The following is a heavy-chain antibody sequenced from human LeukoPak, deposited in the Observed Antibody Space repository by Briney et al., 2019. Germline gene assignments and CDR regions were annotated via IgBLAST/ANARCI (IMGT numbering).Heavy chain of an antibody. J-gene: IGHJ4*02. V-gene: IGHV4-34*01. CDR3: ARGRIQLWFVTYFDY. D-gene: IGHD5-18*01. CDR1: GGSFSGYY. Sequence: PSETLSLTCAVYGGSFSGYYWSWIRQPPGKGLEWIGEINHSGSTNYNPSLKSRVTISVDTSKNQFSLKLSSVTAADTAVYYCARGRIQLWFVTYFDYWGQGTLVTVSS. CDR2: INHSGST.